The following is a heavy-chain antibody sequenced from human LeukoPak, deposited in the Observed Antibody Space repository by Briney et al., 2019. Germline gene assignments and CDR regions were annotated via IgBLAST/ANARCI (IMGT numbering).Heavy chain of an antibody. D-gene: IGHD4-23*01. CDR3: ARDQRDDYGGNSDVDY. CDR2: IKQDGIEK. J-gene: IGHJ4*02. V-gene: IGHV3-7*01. Sequence: GGSLSLSCAASGFTLSNHWIIWVRQAPGRGRECVANIKQDGIEKYYLASVKGRFTLSRDNAKNSLYLQMNSLRAEDTAVYYCARDQRDDYGGNSDVDYWGQGTLVTVSS. CDR1: GFTLSNHW.